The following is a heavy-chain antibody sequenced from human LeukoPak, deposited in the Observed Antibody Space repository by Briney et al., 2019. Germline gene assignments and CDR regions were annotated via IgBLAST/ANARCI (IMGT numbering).Heavy chain of an antibody. D-gene: IGHD6-19*01. CDR3: ARHNRGYASDSPLDY. V-gene: IGHV5-51*01. Sequence: GESLKISCKGSEYSFTTYWIVWVRQMPGKGLEWMGIIYPGDSDTRYSPSFQGQVTISADKSISTAYLQWSSLKASDTAIYYCARHNRGYASDSPLDYWGQGTLVTVSS. CDR2: IYPGDSDT. CDR1: EYSFTTYW. J-gene: IGHJ4*02.